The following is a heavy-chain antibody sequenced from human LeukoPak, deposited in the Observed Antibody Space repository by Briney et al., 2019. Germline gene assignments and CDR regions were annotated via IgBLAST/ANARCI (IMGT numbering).Heavy chain of an antibody. CDR3: AHTLSPRIIFY. CDR2: IYWDDDK. D-gene: IGHD3/OR15-3a*01. CDR1: GFSLSTSGVG. V-gene: IGHV2-5*02. J-gene: IGHJ4*02. Sequence: SGPTLVNPTQTLTLTCTFSGFSLSTSGVGVGWIRQPPGQALQYLALIYWDDDKRYSPSLESRLTITKDTSKNPVVPTMTNMDPADTAPYYCAHTLSPRIIFYWGQGTLVTVSS.